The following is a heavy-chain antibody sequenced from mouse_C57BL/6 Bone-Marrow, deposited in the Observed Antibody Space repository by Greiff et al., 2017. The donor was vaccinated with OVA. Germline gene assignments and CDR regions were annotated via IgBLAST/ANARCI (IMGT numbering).Heavy chain of an antibody. CDR2: IYPGSGST. CDR1: GYTFTSYW. D-gene: IGHD1-1*01. CDR3: ARRYPRYFDV. V-gene: IGHV1-55*01. J-gene: IGHJ1*03. Sequence: QVQLKQPGAELVKPGASVKMSCKASGYTFTSYWITWVKQRPGQGLEWIGDIYPGSGSTNYNEKFKSKATLTVDTSSSTAYMQLSSLTSEDSAVYYCARRYPRYFDVWGTGTTVTVSS.